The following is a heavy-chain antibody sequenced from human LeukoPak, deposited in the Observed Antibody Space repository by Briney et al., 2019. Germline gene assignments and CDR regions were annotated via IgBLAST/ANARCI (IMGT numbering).Heavy chain of an antibody. J-gene: IGHJ4*02. Sequence: ASVKVSCKTSGYTFTNYGITWVRQAPGQGPEWMGWISPYSGDTNYTQKFQDRVTMTTDTSTSTAYLDLTTRRSDDTAVYYCARGTGYPPYYFDSWGQGTLVTVSS. CDR2: ISPYSGDT. CDR3: ARGTGYPPYYFDS. CDR1: GYTFTNYG. D-gene: IGHD6-13*01. V-gene: IGHV1-18*01.